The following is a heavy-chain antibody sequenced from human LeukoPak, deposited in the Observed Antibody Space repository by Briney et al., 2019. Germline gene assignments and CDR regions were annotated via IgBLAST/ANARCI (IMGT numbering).Heavy chain of an antibody. D-gene: IGHD6-13*01. CDR2: INHSGST. CDR3: AITLSYSSSWYRDY. CDR1: GGSFSGYY. Sequence: SETQSLTCAVYGGSFSGYYWSWIRQPPGKGLEWIGEINHSGSTNYNPTLKSRVTISVATPKNKSSLKLSSVTAADTAVYYCAITLSYSSSWYRDYWGQGTLVTVSS. V-gene: IGHV4-34*01. J-gene: IGHJ4*02.